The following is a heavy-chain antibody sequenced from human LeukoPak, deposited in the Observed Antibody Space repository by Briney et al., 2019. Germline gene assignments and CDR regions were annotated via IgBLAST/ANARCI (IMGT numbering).Heavy chain of an antibody. J-gene: IGHJ5*02. Sequence: GASVKVSCKSSGFTFTTEGITWVRQAPGQGLEWMGWISALNGNTNYAESLQGRVTMTTDTSTSTAYMELRSLTSGDTAVYYCASDYYDLPWGQGTLVTVSS. CDR1: GFTFTTEG. V-gene: IGHV1-18*01. D-gene: IGHD3-16*01. CDR3: ASDYYDLP. CDR2: ISALNGNT.